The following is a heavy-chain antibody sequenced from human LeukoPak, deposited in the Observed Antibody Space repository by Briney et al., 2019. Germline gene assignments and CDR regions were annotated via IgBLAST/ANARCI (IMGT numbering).Heavy chain of an antibody. J-gene: IGHJ4*02. CDR3: VRNNNNDY. D-gene: IGHD2/OR15-2a*01. CDR2: ISYDGSTK. V-gene: IGHV3-30*02. Sequence: PGGSLRLSCAASGFSFSSHAMHWVRQAPGKGLEWVAFISYDGSTKTYADSVKGRFTTCRDISLHLQMNSLRAEDTAVYYCVRNNNNDYWGQGTLVTVSS. CDR1: GFSFSSHA.